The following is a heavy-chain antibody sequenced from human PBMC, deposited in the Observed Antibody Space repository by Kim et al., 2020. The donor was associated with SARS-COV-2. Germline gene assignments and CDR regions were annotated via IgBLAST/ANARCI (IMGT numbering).Heavy chain of an antibody. CDR3: ACQSFRRYSSDF. D-gene: IGHD1-1*01. V-gene: IGHV4-39*01. J-gene: IGHJ4*03. CDR1: DGSISISSYY. CDR2: IYYNGSP. Sequence: SETLSLTCTVSDGSISISSYYWGWIRQPPGKGLEWIGSIYYNGSPYYNPSLRSRVTMSVDRSKNQFSLNLRSMTAADTAVYYCACQSFRRYSSDFWGQGT.